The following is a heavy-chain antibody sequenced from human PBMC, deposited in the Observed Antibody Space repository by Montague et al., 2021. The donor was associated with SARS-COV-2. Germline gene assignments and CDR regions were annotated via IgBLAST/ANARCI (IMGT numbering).Heavy chain of an antibody. V-gene: IGHV4-39*07. Sequence: SETLSLTCTVSGGSISSSSYYWGWIRQPPGKGLEWIGSIYYSGSTYYNPSLKSRVTISVDTSKNQFSLKLSSVTAADTAAYYCARLRGDYGGTYDTFDIWGKGTMVTVSS. CDR2: IYYSGST. D-gene: IGHD4-23*01. CDR3: ARLRGDYGGTYDTFDI. J-gene: IGHJ3*02. CDR1: GGSISSSSYY.